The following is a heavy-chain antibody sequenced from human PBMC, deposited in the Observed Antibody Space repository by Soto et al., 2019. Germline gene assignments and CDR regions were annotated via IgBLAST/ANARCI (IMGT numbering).Heavy chain of an antibody. J-gene: IGHJ4*02. D-gene: IGHD3-10*01. Sequence: ASVKVSCKASGYTFTNYGISCVRQAPGQGLEWMGWINVYNGNTKYAQKLQGRVTMTTDTSTSTAYMELRSLRSDDTAVFYCAREMVRGVGSDYWGQGTLVTVSS. CDR2: INVYNGNT. V-gene: IGHV1-18*01. CDR3: AREMVRGVGSDY. CDR1: GYTFTNYG.